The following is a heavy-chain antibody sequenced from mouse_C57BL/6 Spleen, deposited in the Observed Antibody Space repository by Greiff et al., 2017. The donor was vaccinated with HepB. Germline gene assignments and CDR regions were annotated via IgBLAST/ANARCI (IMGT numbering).Heavy chain of an antibody. V-gene: IGHV5-4*01. D-gene: IGHD2-5*01. J-gene: IGHJ4*01. CDR1: GFTFSSYA. CDR2: ISDGGSYT. CDR3: ARDSNSSWYAMDY. Sequence: EVQVVESGGGLVKPGGSLKLSCAASGFTFSSYAMSWVRQTPEKRLEWVATISDGGSYTYYPDNVKGRFTISRDNAKNNLYLQMSHLKSEDTAMYDCARDSNSSWYAMDYWGQGTSVTVSS.